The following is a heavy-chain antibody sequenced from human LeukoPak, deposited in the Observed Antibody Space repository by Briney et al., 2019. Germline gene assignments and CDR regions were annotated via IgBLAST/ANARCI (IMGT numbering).Heavy chain of an antibody. CDR3: VRGTGY. CDR1: GFTFSTYV. V-gene: IGHV3-64D*06. Sequence: GGSLRLSCSVSGFTFSTYVMHWVRQAPGKGLEYVSAISSNGDNTYYADSVKGRFAISRDNSKNTLYLQMSSLSADDTAVYYCVRGTGYWGQGTLVTVSS. CDR2: ISSNGDNT. J-gene: IGHJ4*02.